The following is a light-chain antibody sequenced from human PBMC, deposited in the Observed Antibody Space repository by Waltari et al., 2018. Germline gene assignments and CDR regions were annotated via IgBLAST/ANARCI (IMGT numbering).Light chain of an antibody. CDR2: GNN. CDR1: SSNTGSYY. CDR3: AAWDDRLRGVV. J-gene: IGLJ2*01. V-gene: IGLV1-47*01. Sequence: QSLLTQPPSASGTPGQRVTMSCSGSSSNTGSYYVYWYQQLPGTAPKLLIDGNNQRPSGVPDRFSGSKSGTSGSLAISGLRSEDEADYYCAAWDDRLRGVVFGGGTKLTV.